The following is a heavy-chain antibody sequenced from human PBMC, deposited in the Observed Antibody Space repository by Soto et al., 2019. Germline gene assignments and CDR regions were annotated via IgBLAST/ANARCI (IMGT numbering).Heavy chain of an antibody. CDR2: ISSSSSYI. J-gene: IGHJ3*02. CDR3: ARAPYYYDVFGRPLNGFDM. V-gene: IGHV3-21*01. Sequence: GGSLRLSCAASGFTFSSYSMNWVRQAPGKGLEWVSSISSSSSYIYYADSVKGRFTISRDNAKNSLYLQMNSLRAEDTAVYYCARAPYYYDVFGRPLNGFDMWGPGTMVTVSS. CDR1: GFTFSSYS. D-gene: IGHD3-22*01.